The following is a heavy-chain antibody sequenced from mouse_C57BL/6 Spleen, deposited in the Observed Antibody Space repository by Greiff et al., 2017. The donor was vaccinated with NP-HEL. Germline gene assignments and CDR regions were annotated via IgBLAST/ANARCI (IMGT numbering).Heavy chain of an antibody. CDR2: FHPYNDDT. D-gene: IGHD2-2*01. CDR1: GYTFTTYP. Sequence: QVQLQPSGAELVKPGASVKMSCKASGYTFTTYPIEWIKQNHGKSLEWIGNFHPYNDDTKYNEKFKGKATLTVEKSSSTVYLELSRLTSDDSAVYYCARGGYDVDYAMDYWGQGTSVTVSS. J-gene: IGHJ4*01. V-gene: IGHV1-47*01. CDR3: ARGGYDVDYAMDY.